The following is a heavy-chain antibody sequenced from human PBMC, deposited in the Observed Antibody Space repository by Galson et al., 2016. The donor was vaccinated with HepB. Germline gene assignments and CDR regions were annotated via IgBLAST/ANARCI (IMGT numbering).Heavy chain of an antibody. CDR3: ARGQELVPGGMDV. CDR1: GFTFISNYD. V-gene: IGHV3-13*01. CDR2: IGITGDT. Sequence: SLRLSCAASGFTFISNYDMHWVRQAPGKGLEWVSAIGITGDTHYSGSVKGRLTISREKAENSLYLQMNSLTAGDTAVYFCARGQELVPGGMDVWGQGTTVTVSS. D-gene: IGHD6-13*01. J-gene: IGHJ6*02.